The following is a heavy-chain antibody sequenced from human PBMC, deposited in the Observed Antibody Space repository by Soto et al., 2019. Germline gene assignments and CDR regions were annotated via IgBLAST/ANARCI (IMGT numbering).Heavy chain of an antibody. V-gene: IGHV3-23*01. CDR3: AKHFGVTRRYFDY. CDR2: ISAGGGGT. J-gene: IGHJ4*02. Sequence: GGSLRLSCVTSGFTFSSYAMSWVRQAPGKGLEWVSGISAGGGGTYSAASVKGRFTISRDNSKNTVYLQMNSLRAEDTAVYYCAKHFGVTRRYFDYWGQGTLVTVSS. CDR1: GFTFSSYA. D-gene: IGHD3-3*01.